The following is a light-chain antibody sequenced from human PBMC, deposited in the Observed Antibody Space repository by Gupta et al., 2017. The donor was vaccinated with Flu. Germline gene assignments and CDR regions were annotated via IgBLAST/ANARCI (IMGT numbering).Light chain of an antibody. CDR1: QNINSW. Sequence: DIQMTQSPSTVSASVGDRVTITCRASQNINSWLAWYQQKPGKAPKLLIYKASTLESGVPSRFSGTGSGTAFTLTISSLQPGDFATYYCQQCYTYSKTFGQGTKVEI. V-gene: IGKV1-5*03. CDR2: KAS. J-gene: IGKJ1*01. CDR3: QQCYTYSKT.